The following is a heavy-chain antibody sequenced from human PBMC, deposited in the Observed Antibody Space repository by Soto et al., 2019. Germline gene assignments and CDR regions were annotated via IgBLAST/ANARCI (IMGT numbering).Heavy chain of an antibody. V-gene: IGHV3-7*01. Sequence: EMQLVESGGGLVQPGGSLRLSCVASGFTFSIHWMNWVRQAPGKGVEWVANLNQGGSKKYYVDSVKGRFNISRDNAKNSLYLQMNCLRAEDTAVYYCAGREYWGQGTLVTVSS. CDR3: AGREY. J-gene: IGHJ4*02. CDR2: LNQGGSKK. CDR1: GFTFSIHW.